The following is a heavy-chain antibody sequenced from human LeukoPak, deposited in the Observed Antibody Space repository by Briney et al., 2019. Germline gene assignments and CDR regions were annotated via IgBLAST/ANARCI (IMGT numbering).Heavy chain of an antibody. Sequence: GASVEVSCKASGYTFTGYYMHWVRQAPGQGLEWMGWINPNSGGTNYAQKFQGRVTMTRDTSISTAYMELSRLRSDDTAVYYCARGSEDIVLMVYGPFDYWGQGTLVTVSS. CDR3: ARGSEDIVLMVYGPFDY. V-gene: IGHV1-2*02. CDR2: INPNSGGT. D-gene: IGHD2-8*01. CDR1: GYTFTGYY. J-gene: IGHJ4*02.